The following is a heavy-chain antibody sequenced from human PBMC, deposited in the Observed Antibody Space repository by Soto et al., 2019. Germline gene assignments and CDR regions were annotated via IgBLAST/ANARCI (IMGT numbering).Heavy chain of an antibody. Sequence: ASVKVSCKASGYTFTSYTLHWLRQAPGQRPEWMGWINAGNGYTKYSQKFQGRVTISRDTYAGTAYMDLSSLTSEDTAVYYCAIYYYYTLDVWGQGTSVTVSS. J-gene: IGHJ6*02. CDR1: GYTFTSYT. CDR2: INAGNGYT. V-gene: IGHV1-3*01. CDR3: AIYYYYTLDV.